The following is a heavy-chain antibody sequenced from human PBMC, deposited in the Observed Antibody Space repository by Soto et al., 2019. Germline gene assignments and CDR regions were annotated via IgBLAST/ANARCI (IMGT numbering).Heavy chain of an antibody. CDR1: GFTFSSYG. CDR2: ISYDGSNK. CDR3: AKGGAYYDSSGYYYGLRGKNYFDY. J-gene: IGHJ4*02. V-gene: IGHV3-30*18. D-gene: IGHD3-22*01. Sequence: GGSLRLSCAASGFTFSSYGMHWVRQAPGKGLEWVAVISYDGSNKYYADSVKGRFTISRDNSKNTLYLQMNSLRAEDTAVYYCAKGGAYYDSSGYYYGLRGKNYFDYWGQGTLVTVSS.